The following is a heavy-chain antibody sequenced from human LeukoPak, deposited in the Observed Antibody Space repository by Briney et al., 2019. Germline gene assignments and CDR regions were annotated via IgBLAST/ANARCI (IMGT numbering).Heavy chain of an antibody. J-gene: IGHJ4*02. D-gene: IGHD3-22*01. CDR3: ARNVRRSGYYYCYGY. V-gene: IGHV1-46*01. CDR2: INPSGGST. CDR1: GYTFTSYY. Sequence: ASVKVSCKASGYTFTSYYIHWVRQAPGQGLEWMGIINPSGGSTNYAQKFQGRVTMTRDMSTSTVYMELSRLRSDDTAVYYCARNVRRSGYYYCYGYWGQGTLVTVSS.